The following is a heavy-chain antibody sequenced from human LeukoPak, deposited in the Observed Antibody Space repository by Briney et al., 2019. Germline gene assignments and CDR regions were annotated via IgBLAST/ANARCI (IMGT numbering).Heavy chain of an antibody. J-gene: IGHJ4*02. Sequence: GGSLRLSCAASGFTFSSYWMHWVRQAPGKGLVWVSRINSDGSSTSYADSVKGRFTISRDNAKNSLYLQMNSLRAEDTALYYCASGGIYYGAASDIWGQGTLVTVSS. CDR1: GFTFSSYW. V-gene: IGHV3-74*01. D-gene: IGHD1-26*01. CDR2: INSDGSST. CDR3: ASGGIYYGAASDI.